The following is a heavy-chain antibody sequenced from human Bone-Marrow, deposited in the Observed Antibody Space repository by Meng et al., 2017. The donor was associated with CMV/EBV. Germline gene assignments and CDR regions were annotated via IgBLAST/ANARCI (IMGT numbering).Heavy chain of an antibody. CDR3: ARHPNDWVIDY. V-gene: IGHV4-39*01. CDR2: IHYRGST. CDR1: GGSISSRNYY. J-gene: IGHJ4*02. D-gene: IGHD3-16*01. Sequence: SETLSLTCTVSGGSISSRNYYWGWIRQPPGKGLELIGSIHYRGSTYCNPSLKSRVTISVDTSKDQFSLKLSSVTAADTAVYYCARHPNDWVIDYWGQGTLVTVSS.